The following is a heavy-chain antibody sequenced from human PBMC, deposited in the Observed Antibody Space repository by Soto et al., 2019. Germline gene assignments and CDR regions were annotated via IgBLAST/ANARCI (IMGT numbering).Heavy chain of an antibody. CDR3: ARQHGYYYYMVV. CDR2: VFYTGST. J-gene: IGHJ6*03. Sequence: QVELQESGPGLVKPSETLSLTCRDSCGSFSRHYWCWIRQRPGGGMEWIGYVFYTGSTNYNPSLRSRVLISVDTSKNQFSLKLRSVTAADTGVYYSARQHGYYYYMVVWGKGTTVTVSS. CDR1: CGSFSRHY. V-gene: IGHV4-59*08.